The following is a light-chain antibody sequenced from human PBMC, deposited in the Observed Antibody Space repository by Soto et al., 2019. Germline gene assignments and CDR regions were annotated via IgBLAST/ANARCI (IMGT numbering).Light chain of an antibody. CDR3: QSYDSSLSAYV. Sequence: QSVLAQPPSVSGAPGQKVTISCTGSSSNIGAGYDLHWYQQLPGTAPKLLLYGNINRPSGVPDRFSGSKSGTSASLAITGLQAEDEADYYCQSYDSSLSAYVFGTWTKVTVL. CDR2: GNI. J-gene: IGLJ1*01. CDR1: SSNIGAGYD. V-gene: IGLV1-40*01.